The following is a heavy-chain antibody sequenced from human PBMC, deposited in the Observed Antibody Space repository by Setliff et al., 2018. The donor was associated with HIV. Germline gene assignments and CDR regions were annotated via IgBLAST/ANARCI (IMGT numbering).Heavy chain of an antibody. CDR2: VYYSGST. CDR3: ARVGPETGGAFDN. V-gene: IGHV4-59*11. CDR1: GGSISSHY. Sequence: SETLSLTCTVSGGSISSHYWSWIRQPPGKGLEWIGSVYYSGSTNYNPSLKSRITISLDTSKSQFSLKVTSVTAADTAVYYCARVGPETGGAFDNWGQGTTVTVSS. J-gene: IGHJ3*02. D-gene: IGHD3-16*01.